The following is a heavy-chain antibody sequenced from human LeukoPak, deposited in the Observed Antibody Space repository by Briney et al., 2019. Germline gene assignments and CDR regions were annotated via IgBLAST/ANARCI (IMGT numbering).Heavy chain of an antibody. V-gene: IGHV3-23*01. CDR3: AIMHPYYDGNGYWVQ. J-gene: IGHJ4*02. CDR1: GFTFSSYA. CDR2: INTSGGST. D-gene: IGHD3-22*01. Sequence: GGSLRLSCAASGFTFSSYAMSWVRQAPGKGLEWVSGINTSGGSTAYADSVKGRFTISRDNPRNTLYMQMSSLRAEDTALYYCAIMHPYYDGNGYWVQWGQGTLVTVSS.